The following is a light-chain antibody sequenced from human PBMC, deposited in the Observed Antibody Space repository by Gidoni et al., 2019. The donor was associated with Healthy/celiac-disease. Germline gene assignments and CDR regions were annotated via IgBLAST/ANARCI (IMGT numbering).Light chain of an antibody. CDR1: SSDVGNYNL. J-gene: IGLJ1*01. CDR2: EVT. CDR3: CSYAGSSTFSYV. V-gene: IGLV2-23*02. Sequence: QSALTQPASVSGSPGQSITISCTGTSSDVGNYNLVSWYQHHPGKAPKLMIYEVTKRPSGVSNRFSGSKSGNTASLAISGLQPEDEGDYYCCSYAGSSTFSYVFGTGTNVAVL.